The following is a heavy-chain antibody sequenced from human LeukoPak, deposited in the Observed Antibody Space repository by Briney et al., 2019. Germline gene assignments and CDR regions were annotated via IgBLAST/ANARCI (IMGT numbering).Heavy chain of an antibody. D-gene: IGHD5-12*01. V-gene: IGHV3-7*03. Sequence: GALRLSCAASGFTFSSYWMSWVRQAPGKGLEWVANIKQDGSEKYYVDSVKGRFTISRDNAKNSLYLQMNSLRAEDTAVYYCAKASGGYVGDWFDPWGQGTLVTASS. J-gene: IGHJ5*02. CDR2: IKQDGSEK. CDR3: AKASGGYVGDWFDP. CDR1: GFTFSSYW.